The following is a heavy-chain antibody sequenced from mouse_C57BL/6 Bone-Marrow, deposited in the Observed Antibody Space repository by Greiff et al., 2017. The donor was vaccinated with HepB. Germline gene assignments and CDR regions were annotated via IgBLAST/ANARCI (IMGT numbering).Heavy chain of an antibody. J-gene: IGHJ1*03. CDR1: GYTFTSYW. V-gene: IGHV1-7*01. CDR3: ARSDYGSSFYWYFDV. Sequence: QVQLQQSGAELAKPGASVKLSCKASGYTFTSYWMHWVNQRPGQGLEWIGYINPSSGYTKYNQKFKDKATLTADKSSSTAYMQLSSLTYEDSAVYYCARSDYGSSFYWYFDVWGTGTTVTVSS. D-gene: IGHD1-1*01. CDR2: INPSSGYT.